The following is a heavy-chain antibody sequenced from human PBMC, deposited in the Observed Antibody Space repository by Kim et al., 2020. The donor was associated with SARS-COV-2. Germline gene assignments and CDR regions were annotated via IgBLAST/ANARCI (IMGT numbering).Heavy chain of an antibody. CDR2: K. CDR3: ARLGSSSWFNDF. D-gene: IGHD6-13*01. V-gene: IGHV3-7*03. Sequence: KNYVDAVKGRITTSRDNAKNSLYLQMNSLRAEDTAVYYCARLGSSSWFNDFWGQGTLVTVSS. J-gene: IGHJ4*02.